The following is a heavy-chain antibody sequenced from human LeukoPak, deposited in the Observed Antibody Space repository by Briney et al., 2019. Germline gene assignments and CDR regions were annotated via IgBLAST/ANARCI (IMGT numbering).Heavy chain of an antibody. V-gene: IGHV5-51*01. J-gene: IGHJ4*02. CDR2: IYPGDSDT. CDR1: GYSFINHW. Sequence: GESLKISCKGSGYSFINHWTGWVRQMPGTGLEWMGSIYPGDSDTRYSPSFQGQVTISADSSGNTAYLQWSSLKASDTAMYYCARQGMIPYWGQGTLVTVSS. D-gene: IGHD3-16*01. CDR3: ARQGMIPY.